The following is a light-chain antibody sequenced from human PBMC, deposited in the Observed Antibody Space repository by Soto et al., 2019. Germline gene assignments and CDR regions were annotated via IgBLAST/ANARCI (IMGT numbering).Light chain of an antibody. J-gene: IGLJ3*02. Sequence: QSVLTQSPSASASLGASVKLTCTLSSGHSSYAIAWHQQQPENGPRYLMKLNSDGSQRKGDGIPDGFSGSSSGAERYLTISSLQSEDEADYYCQTWGTGPWVFGGGAKVTVL. CDR2: LNSDGSQ. CDR1: SGHSSYA. CDR3: QTWGTGPWV. V-gene: IGLV4-69*01.